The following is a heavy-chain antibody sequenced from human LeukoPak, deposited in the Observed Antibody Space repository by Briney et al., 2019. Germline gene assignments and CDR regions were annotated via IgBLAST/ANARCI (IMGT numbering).Heavy chain of an antibody. Sequence: GGSLRLSCAASGFTFSSYAMSWVRQAPGKGLEWVSAISGSGGSTYYADSVKGRFTISRDNSKNTLYLQMNSQRAEDTAVYYCAKGTGYDFWSGYLLYYGMDVWGQGTTVTVSS. CDR2: ISGSGGST. CDR3: AKGTGYDFWSGYLLYYGMDV. V-gene: IGHV3-23*01. J-gene: IGHJ6*02. CDR1: GFTFSSYA. D-gene: IGHD3-3*01.